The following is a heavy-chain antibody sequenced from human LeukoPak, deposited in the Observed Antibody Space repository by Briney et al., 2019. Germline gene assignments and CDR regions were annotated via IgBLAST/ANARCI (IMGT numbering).Heavy chain of an antibody. Sequence: GESLKISCKGSGYSFTNYWIGWVRQMPGKGLEWMGIIYPSDSDIRYSPSFQGQVTNSADKSISTAYLQWRSLRSSDTAIYYCARSVPPWLGDHWGQGTLVTVSS. CDR2: IYPSDSDI. D-gene: IGHD5-18*01. CDR3: ARSVPPWLGDH. CDR1: GYSFTNYW. V-gene: IGHV5-51*01. J-gene: IGHJ5*02.